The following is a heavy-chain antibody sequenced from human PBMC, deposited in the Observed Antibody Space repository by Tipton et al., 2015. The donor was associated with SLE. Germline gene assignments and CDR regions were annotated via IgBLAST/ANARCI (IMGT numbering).Heavy chain of an antibody. J-gene: IGHJ4*02. CDR2: IYYSGGT. V-gene: IGHV4-31*03. CDR1: GGSISSYY. D-gene: IGHD1-1*01. Sequence: TLSLTCTVSGGSISSYYWGWIRQHPGKGLEWIGYIYYSGGTYYNPSLKSRVTISVDTSKNQFSLKLSSVTAADAAVYYCAREFEAPVAGTHFDYWGQGTLVTVSS. CDR3: AREFEAPVAGTHFDY.